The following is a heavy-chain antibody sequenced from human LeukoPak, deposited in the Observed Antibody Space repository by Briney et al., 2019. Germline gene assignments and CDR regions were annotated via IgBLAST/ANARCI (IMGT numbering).Heavy chain of an antibody. V-gene: IGHV4-38-2*01. CDR3: VRSGVVRIPIDY. D-gene: IGHD2-2*01. J-gene: IGHJ4*02. CDR1: GYSISSGYY. CDR2: IYHSGST. Sequence: SETLSLTCAVSGYSISSGYYWGWIRQPPGRGLEWIGSIYHSGSTYYNPSLMSRVTISVDTSKNQFSLKLSSVTAADTAVYYCVRSGVVRIPIDYWGQGALVTVSS.